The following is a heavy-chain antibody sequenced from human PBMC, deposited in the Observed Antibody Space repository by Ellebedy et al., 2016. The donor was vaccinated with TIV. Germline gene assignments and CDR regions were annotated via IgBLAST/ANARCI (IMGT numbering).Heavy chain of an antibody. CDR3: AGQTIAAGGTEEYFHH. V-gene: IGHV4-39*01. J-gene: IGHJ1*01. D-gene: IGHD6-13*01. CDR2: IFYSGNT. CDR1: GGSISSSSYY. Sequence: MPSETLSLTCAVSGGSISSSSYYWGWIRQPPGKGLEWIGCIFYSGNTYYTPSLKSRVTMSVDTSKNQFSLQLSSVTAADTAVYYCAGQTIAAGGTEEYFHHWGQGTLVTVSS.